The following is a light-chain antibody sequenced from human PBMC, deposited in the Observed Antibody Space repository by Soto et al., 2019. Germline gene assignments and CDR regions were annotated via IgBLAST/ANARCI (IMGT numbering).Light chain of an antibody. V-gene: IGKV3-15*01. Sequence: EIVMTQSQATLSVSPGEKATLSCRASQSVIIKLAWYQQKPGQGPRLLIYGASTRATGIPARFSGSGSGTEFTHTISSLQSEDFAVYYCQHYSTWLWTFGQGTKVEIK. J-gene: IGKJ1*01. CDR2: GAS. CDR1: QSVIIK. CDR3: QHYSTWLWT.